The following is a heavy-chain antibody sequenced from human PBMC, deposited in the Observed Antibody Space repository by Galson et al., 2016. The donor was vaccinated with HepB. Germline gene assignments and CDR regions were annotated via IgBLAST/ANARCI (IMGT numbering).Heavy chain of an antibody. V-gene: IGHV1-46*01. CDR2: INPAGGST. CDR3: AREYYHDISTNQKDAFDI. J-gene: IGHJ3*02. D-gene: IGHD3-22*01. CDR1: GYTFISCY. Sequence: SVKVSCKASGYTFISCYIHWVRQAPGQGLEWMGIINPAGGSTSYAQKFQGRVTLTRDTSTSTVYMEVSSLRSEDTAVYYCAREYYHDISTNQKDAFDIWGQGTMVTVSS.